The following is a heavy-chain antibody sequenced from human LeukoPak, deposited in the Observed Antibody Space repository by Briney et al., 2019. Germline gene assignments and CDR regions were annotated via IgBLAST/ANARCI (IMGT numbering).Heavy chain of an antibody. D-gene: IGHD6-13*01. CDR1: GYTFTSYC. Sequence: ASVKVSCKASGYTFTSYCMHWVRQAPGQGLEWVGIINPSSGSTSYAQKLQGRVTVTRDMSTSTVYMELSSLRSEDTAVYYCARDEGIAAAEFDYWGQGTLVTVSS. V-gene: IGHV1-46*01. J-gene: IGHJ4*02. CDR3: ARDEGIAAAEFDY. CDR2: INPSSGST.